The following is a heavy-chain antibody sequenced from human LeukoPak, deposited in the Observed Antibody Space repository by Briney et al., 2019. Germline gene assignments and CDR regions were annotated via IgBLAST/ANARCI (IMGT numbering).Heavy chain of an antibody. CDR1: GFTFSSYE. V-gene: IGHV3-48*03. CDR2: ISSSGSTI. Sequence: GGSLRLSCAASGFTFSSYEMNWVRQAPGKGLEWVSYISSSGSTIYYADSVKGRFTISRDNAKNSLYLQMNSLRAEDTAVYYCARSNYYYDSSGYYYGAFDIWGQGTMVTVSS. CDR3: ARSNYYYDSSGYYYGAFDI. D-gene: IGHD3-22*01. J-gene: IGHJ3*02.